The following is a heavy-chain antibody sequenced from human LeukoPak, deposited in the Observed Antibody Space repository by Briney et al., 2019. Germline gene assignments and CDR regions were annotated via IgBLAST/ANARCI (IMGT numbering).Heavy chain of an antibody. D-gene: IGHD1-26*01. CDR3: ARAIVGGDGPYYFDY. Sequence: GASVKVSCKASGYTFTSYGISWVRQAPGQGLEWMGWISAYNGNTNYAQKLQGRVTMTTDTSTSTAYMELRSLRSDDTAVYYCARAIVGGDGPYYFDYWGQGTLVTVSS. CDR1: GYTFTSYG. J-gene: IGHJ4*02. V-gene: IGHV1-18*01. CDR2: ISAYNGNT.